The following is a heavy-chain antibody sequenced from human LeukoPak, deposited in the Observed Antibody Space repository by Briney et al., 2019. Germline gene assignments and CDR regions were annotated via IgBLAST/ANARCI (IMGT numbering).Heavy chain of an antibody. D-gene: IGHD2-15*01. J-gene: IGHJ1*01. Sequence: SETLSLTCAVYGGSFSGYYWSWIRQPPGKGLEWIGEINHSGSTNYNPSLKSRVTISVDTSKNQFSLKLSSVTAADTAVYYCAKDLVRGDCSGGSCYPFQHWGQGTLLTVSS. CDR3: AKDLVRGDCSGGSCYPFQH. V-gene: IGHV4-34*01. CDR2: INHSGST. CDR1: GGSFSGYY.